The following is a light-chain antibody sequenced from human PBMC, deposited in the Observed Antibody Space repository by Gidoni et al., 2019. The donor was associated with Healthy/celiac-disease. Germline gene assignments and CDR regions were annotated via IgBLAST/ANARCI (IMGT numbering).Light chain of an antibody. J-gene: IGKJ4*01. CDR2: AAS. V-gene: IGKV1-39*01. CDR1: QSISSY. Sequence: DVQMTQSPSPLSASVGDGVTITCRASQSISSYLNWYQQKPGKAPKLLIYAASSLHSGVPYRFSGSGSGTDFTLTISSLQPEDFATYYCQQSYSTPLTFGGGTKVEIK. CDR3: QQSYSTPLT.